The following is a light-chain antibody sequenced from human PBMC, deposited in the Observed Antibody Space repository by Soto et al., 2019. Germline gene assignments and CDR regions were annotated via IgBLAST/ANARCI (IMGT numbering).Light chain of an antibody. V-gene: IGLV6-57*04. Sequence: NFMLTQPHSVSESPGKTLSISFTRSSGSIASNYVQWYQQRPGSAPTTVIYENNQRLSGVPDRFSGSTDGSSNSASLTISGLQTEDEADYYCQSYDSDFVVFGGGTKVTVL. J-gene: IGLJ2*01. CDR2: ENN. CDR3: QSYDSDFVV. CDR1: SGSIASNY.